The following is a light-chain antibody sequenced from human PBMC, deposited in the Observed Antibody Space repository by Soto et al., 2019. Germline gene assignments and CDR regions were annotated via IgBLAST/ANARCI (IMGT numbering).Light chain of an antibody. CDR2: LNSDGSH. CDR3: QTWGTGVV. Sequence: QSVLTQSPSASASLGASVKLTCTLSSGHSSYAIAWHQQQPEKGPRYLMKLNSDGSHSKGDGIPDRFSGSSSGAERYLTISSLQSEVEADYYCQTWGTGVVFGGGTKLTVL. CDR1: SGHSSYA. J-gene: IGLJ2*01. V-gene: IGLV4-69*01.